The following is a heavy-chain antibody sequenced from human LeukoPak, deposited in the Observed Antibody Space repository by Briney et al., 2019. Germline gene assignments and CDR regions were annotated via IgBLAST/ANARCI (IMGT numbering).Heavy chain of an antibody. D-gene: IGHD6-13*01. CDR3: ARGVGIAAAVLDY. Sequence: GGSLRLSCAASGFTFSSYWISWVRQAPGKGLEWVANIKQDGSEKYYVDSVKGRFTISRDNAKNSLYLQMNSLRAEDTAVYYCARGVGIAAAVLDYWGQGTLVTVSS. CDR1: GFTFSSYW. J-gene: IGHJ4*02. CDR2: IKQDGSEK. V-gene: IGHV3-7*01.